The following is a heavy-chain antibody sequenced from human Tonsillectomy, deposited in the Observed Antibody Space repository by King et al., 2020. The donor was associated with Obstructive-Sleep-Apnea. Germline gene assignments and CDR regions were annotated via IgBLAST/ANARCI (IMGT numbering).Heavy chain of an antibody. CDR2: IRYDGSNK. CDR1: GFTFSSYG. Sequence: VQLVESGGGVVQPGGSLRLSCAASGFTFSSYGIHWVRQAPGKVLEWGAFIRYDGSNKYFADSVKVRFTISRDNSKNTLYLQMNSLRAEDTAVYYCAKDRFRRSVAAAGGYWGQGTLVTVSS. CDR3: AKDRFRRSVAAAGGY. V-gene: IGHV3-30*02. J-gene: IGHJ4*02. D-gene: IGHD6-13*01.